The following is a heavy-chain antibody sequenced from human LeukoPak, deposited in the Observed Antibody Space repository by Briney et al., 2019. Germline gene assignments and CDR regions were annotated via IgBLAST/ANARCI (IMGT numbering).Heavy chain of an antibody. J-gene: IGHJ4*02. CDR1: GGSISSSSYY. CDR3: ARDRSIAAAGTIIDY. Sequence: SETLSLTCTVSGGSISSSSYYWGWIRQPPGKGLEWIGSIYYSGSTYYNPSLKSRVTISVDTSKNQFSLKLSSVTAADTAVYYCARDRSIAAAGTIIDYWGQGTLVTVSS. D-gene: IGHD6-13*01. V-gene: IGHV4-39*07. CDR2: IYYSGST.